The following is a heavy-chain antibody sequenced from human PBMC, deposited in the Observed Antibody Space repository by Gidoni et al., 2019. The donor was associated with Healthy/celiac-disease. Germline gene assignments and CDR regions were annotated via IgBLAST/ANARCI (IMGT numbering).Heavy chain of an antibody. CDR2: IKSKTDGGTT. V-gene: IGHV3-15*01. J-gene: IGHJ4*02. CDR3: TVGIAAAGSSKKGCDY. Sequence: EVQLVESGGGLVMPGGSLRLSCAASGFTFSNAWQSWVRQAPGKGLEWFGRIKSKTDGGTTDYAAPVKGRFTISRDDSKNTLYLQMNSLKTEDTAVYYCTVGIAAAGSSKKGCDYWGQGTLVTVSS. CDR1: GFTFSNAW. D-gene: IGHD6-13*01.